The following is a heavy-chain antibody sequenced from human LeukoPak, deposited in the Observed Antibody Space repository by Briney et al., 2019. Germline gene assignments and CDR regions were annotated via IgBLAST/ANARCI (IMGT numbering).Heavy chain of an antibody. V-gene: IGHV3-9*01. CDR2: ISWNSGSI. J-gene: IGHJ4*02. D-gene: IGHD6-19*01. CDR3: AKALGPEIAVAGLDY. Sequence: SLRLSCAASGFTFDDYAMHWVRQAPGKGLEWGSGISWNSGSIGYADSVKGRFTISRDNAKNSLYLQMTSLRAEDTALYYCAKALGPEIAVAGLDYWGQGTLVTVSS. CDR1: GFTFDDYA.